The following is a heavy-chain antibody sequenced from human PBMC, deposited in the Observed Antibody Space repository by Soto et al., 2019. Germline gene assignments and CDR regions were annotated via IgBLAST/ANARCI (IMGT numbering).Heavy chain of an antibody. CDR1: GDCIRGGGHY. Sequence: QVQLQESGPGLVKPSQTLSLTCSVSGDCIRGGGHYWNWIRQFPGKGLEWIGYVYHSGSNHYNPSLRGRLTISIDTSKNQFSLRLISVTAADTALYYCARDTGLAPTVWGYWGHGTQVTVSS. V-gene: IGHV4-31*03. CDR3: ARDTGLAPTVWGY. D-gene: IGHD7-27*01. CDR2: VYHSGSN. J-gene: IGHJ4*03.